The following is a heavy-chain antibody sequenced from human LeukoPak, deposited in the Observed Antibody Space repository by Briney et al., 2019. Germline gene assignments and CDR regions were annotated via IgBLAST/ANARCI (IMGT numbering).Heavy chain of an antibody. CDR3: ARDTYYYGSGSPGYYYYMDV. Sequence: AAVEVSCKASGYTFTGYYMHWVRQAPGQGLEWMGWINPNSGGTNYAQKFQGRVTMTRDTSISTAYMELSSLRSEDTAVYYCARDTYYYGSGSPGYYYYMDVWGKGTTVTISS. CDR1: GYTFTGYY. V-gene: IGHV1-2*02. J-gene: IGHJ6*03. D-gene: IGHD3-10*01. CDR2: INPNSGGT.